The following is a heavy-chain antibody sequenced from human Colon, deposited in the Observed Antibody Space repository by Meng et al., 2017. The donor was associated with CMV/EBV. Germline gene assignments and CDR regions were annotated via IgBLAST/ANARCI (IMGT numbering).Heavy chain of an antibody. CDR2: ISGYNGNT. Sequence: ASVKVSCKASGYTFTNHGISWVRQAPGQGLEWMGWISGYNGNTNYAQKFQGRFTMTTDTSTSTAYMELRSLRSDDTAVYYCARATRGHDNGGHWPLFDYWGQGTLVTVSS. J-gene: IGHJ4*02. CDR1: GYTFTNHG. CDR3: ARATRGHDNGGHWPLFDY. V-gene: IGHV1-18*01. D-gene: IGHD4-23*01.